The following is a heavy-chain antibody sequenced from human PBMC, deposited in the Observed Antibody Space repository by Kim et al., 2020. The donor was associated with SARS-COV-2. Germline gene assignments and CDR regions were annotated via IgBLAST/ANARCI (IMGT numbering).Heavy chain of an antibody. Sequence: SETLSLTCTVSGGSISSSSYYWGWIRQPPGKGLEWIGSIYYSGSTYYNPSLKSRVTISVDTSKNQFSLKLSSVTAADTAVYYCARLAVDIVATIGGTIDYYYYGMDVWGQGTTVTVSS. D-gene: IGHD5-12*01. CDR1: GGSISSSSYY. V-gene: IGHV4-39*01. J-gene: IGHJ6*02. CDR2: IYYSGST. CDR3: ARLAVDIVATIGGTIDYYYYGMDV.